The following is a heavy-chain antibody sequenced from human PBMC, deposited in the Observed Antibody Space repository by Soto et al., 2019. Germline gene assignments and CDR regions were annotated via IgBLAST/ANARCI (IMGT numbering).Heavy chain of an antibody. V-gene: IGHV4-31*03. J-gene: IGHJ5*02. CDR1: GGSISSGGYY. D-gene: IGHD5-12*01. CDR3: ARRRRDGYNYHWFDP. CDR2: IYYSGST. Sequence: QVQLQESGPGLVKPSQTLSLTCTVSGGSISSGGYYWSWIRQHPGKGLEWIGYIYYSGSTYYNPSLKSRVTIXXDXSXXQFSLKLSSVTAADTAVYYCARRRRDGYNYHWFDPWGQGTLVTVSS.